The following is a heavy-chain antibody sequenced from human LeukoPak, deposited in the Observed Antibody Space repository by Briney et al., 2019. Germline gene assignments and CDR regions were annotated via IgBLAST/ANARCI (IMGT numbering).Heavy chain of an antibody. CDR1: GGSSSGYY. V-gene: IGHV4-34*01. Sequence: SETLSLTCAVYGGSSSGYYWSWIRQPPGKGLEWIGEINHSGSTNYNPSLKSRVTISVDTSKNQFSLKLSSVTAADTAVYYCARGDGVLLWFGEFWGQGTLVTVSS. J-gene: IGHJ4*02. CDR3: ARGDGVLLWFGEF. D-gene: IGHD3-10*01. CDR2: INHSGST.